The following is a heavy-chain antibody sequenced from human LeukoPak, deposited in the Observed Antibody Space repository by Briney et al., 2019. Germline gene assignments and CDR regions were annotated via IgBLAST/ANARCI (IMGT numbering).Heavy chain of an antibody. Sequence: GESLKISCKGSGYSFNTFWLGWVRQTPETGLEWMGNIYPSDSETKYKPSFQGQVTISVDKSINTAYLRLSSLKASDTAMYYCARLTYYGSGRTYFFDSWGQGTLVTVSS. CDR2: IYPSDSET. CDR1: GYSFNTFW. J-gene: IGHJ4*02. D-gene: IGHD3-10*01. CDR3: ARLTYYGSGRTYFFDS. V-gene: IGHV5-51*01.